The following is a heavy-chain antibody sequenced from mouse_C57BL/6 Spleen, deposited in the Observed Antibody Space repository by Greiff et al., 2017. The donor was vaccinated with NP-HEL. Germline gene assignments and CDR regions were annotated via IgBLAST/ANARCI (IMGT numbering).Heavy chain of an antibody. V-gene: IGHV1-15*01. CDR1: GYTFTDYE. J-gene: IGHJ1*03. CDR3: TRGHYYGSSYGYFDV. CDR2: IDPETGGT. D-gene: IGHD1-1*01. Sequence: VQLQQSGAELVRPGASVTLSCKASGYTFTDYEMHWVKQTPVHGLEWIGAIDPETGGTAYNQKFKGKAILTADKSSSTAYMELRSLTSEDSAVYYCTRGHYYGSSYGYFDVWGTGTTVTVSS.